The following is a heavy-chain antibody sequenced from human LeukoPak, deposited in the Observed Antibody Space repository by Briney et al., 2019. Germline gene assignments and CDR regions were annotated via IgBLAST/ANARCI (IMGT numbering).Heavy chain of an antibody. J-gene: IGHJ4*02. CDR2: ISWNSGSI. V-gene: IGHV3-9*01. D-gene: IGHD3-10*01. CDR1: GFTFDDYA. CDR3: AKEGRFGEFLGYYFDY. Sequence: GRSLRLSCAASGFTFDDYAMHWVRQAPGKGLEWVSGISWNSGSIGYADSVKGRFTISRDNAKNSLYLQMNSLRAEDTALYYCAKEGRFGEFLGYYFDYWGQGILVTVSS.